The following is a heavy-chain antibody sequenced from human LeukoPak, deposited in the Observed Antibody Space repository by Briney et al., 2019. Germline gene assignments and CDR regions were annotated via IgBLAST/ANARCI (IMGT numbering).Heavy chain of an antibody. V-gene: IGHV3-30*01. J-gene: IGHJ5*02. CDR2: ISYDGSNK. CDR3: ARDGVYCSGGSCYSGWFDP. CDR1: GFTFSSYA. D-gene: IGHD2-15*01. Sequence: GRSLRLSCAASGFTFSSYAMHWVRQAPGKGLEWVAVISYDGSNKYYADSVKGRFTISRDNSKNTLYLQMNSLRAEDTAVYYCARDGVYCSGGSCYSGWFDPWGQGTLVTVFS.